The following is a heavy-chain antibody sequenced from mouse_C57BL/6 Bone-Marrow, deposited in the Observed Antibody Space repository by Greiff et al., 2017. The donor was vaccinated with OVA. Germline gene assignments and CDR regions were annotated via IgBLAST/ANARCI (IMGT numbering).Heavy chain of an antibody. CDR1: GYSITSGYY. CDR2: ISYDGSN. D-gene: IGHD1-1*01. Sequence: EVKLVESGPGLVKPSQSLSLTCSVTGYSITSGYYWNWIRQFPGNKLEWMGYISYDGSNNYNPSLKNRISITRDTSRNQFFLKLNSVTTEDTATYYCARDYYYGIWYVDVWGTGTTVTVSS. J-gene: IGHJ1*03. CDR3: ARDYYYGIWYVDV. V-gene: IGHV3-6*01.